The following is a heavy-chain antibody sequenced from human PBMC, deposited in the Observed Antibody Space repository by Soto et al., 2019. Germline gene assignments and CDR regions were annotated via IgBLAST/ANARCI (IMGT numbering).Heavy chain of an antibody. V-gene: IGHV4-34*01. CDR1: GGSFSGYY. J-gene: IGHJ4*02. D-gene: IGHD3-10*01. Sequence: QVQLQQWGAGLLKPSETLSLTCAVYGGSFSGYYWSWIRQPPGKGLEWSGEINHSGSTNYNPSLKSRVTISVDTSKTQFSLKLSSVTAADTAVYYCAREATMVRGVIAYWGQGTLLTVSS. CDR2: INHSGST. CDR3: AREATMVRGVIAY.